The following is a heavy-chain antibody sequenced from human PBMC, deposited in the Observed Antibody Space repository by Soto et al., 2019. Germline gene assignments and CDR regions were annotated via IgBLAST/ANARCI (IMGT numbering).Heavy chain of an antibody. CDR1: GFTFSSYA. CDR3: ARDEGYSYGTQAFDI. CDR2: ISYDGINK. Sequence: GGSLRLSCAASGFTFSSYAMHWVRQAPGKGLEWVAVISYDGINKYYADSVKGRFTISRDNSKNTLYLQMNSLRAEDTAVYYCARDEGYSYGTQAFDIWGPGTMVTV. J-gene: IGHJ3*02. D-gene: IGHD5-18*01. V-gene: IGHV3-30-3*01.